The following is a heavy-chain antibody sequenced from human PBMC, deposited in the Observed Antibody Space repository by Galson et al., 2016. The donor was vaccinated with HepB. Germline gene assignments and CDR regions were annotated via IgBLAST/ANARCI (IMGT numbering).Heavy chain of an antibody. CDR1: GFTLSNYW. Sequence: SLRLSCAASGFTLSNYWMSWVRQAPGKGLEWVANIKQDGNEKYYVDSVKGRFTISRDNAKNTLYLQMNSLRAEDTAVYYCASSVRGSGSPPGGYWGQGILVTVSS. J-gene: IGHJ4*02. V-gene: IGHV3-7*01. CDR3: ASSVRGSGSPPGGY. CDR2: IKQDGNEK. D-gene: IGHD3-10*01.